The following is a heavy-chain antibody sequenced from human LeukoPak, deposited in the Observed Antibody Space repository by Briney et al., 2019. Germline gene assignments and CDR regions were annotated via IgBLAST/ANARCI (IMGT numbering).Heavy chain of an antibody. D-gene: IGHD1-14*01. Sequence: GRSLRLSCAASGFTFSDYYMSWIRQAPGKGLEWVSYISSSSSYTNYADSVKGRFTISRDNAKNSLYLQMNSLRAEDTAVYYCARVLAYRGMDVWGKGTTVTVSS. CDR1: GFTFSDYY. CDR3: ARVLAYRGMDV. CDR2: ISSSSSYT. V-gene: IGHV3-11*06. J-gene: IGHJ6*04.